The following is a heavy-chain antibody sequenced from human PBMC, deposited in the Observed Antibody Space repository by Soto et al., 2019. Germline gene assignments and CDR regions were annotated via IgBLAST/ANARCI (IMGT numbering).Heavy chain of an antibody. V-gene: IGHV4-31*03. J-gene: IGHJ6*02. CDR3: ARDRLMATAGTARHYFGLDV. D-gene: IGHD5-18*01. CDR1: GGSIRSGGYY. Sequence: PSETLSLTCTVSGGSIRSGGYYWSWVRHNPRRGLEWIGNIYYSGNTYYNPSLKSRLTISVDTSKNQFSLNLSSVTAADTAVYYCARDRLMATAGTARHYFGLDVGGQGTTVTVSS. CDR2: IYYSGNT.